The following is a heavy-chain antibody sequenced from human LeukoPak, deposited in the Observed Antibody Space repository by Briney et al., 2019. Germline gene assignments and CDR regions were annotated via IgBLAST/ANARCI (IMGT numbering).Heavy chain of an antibody. Sequence: GRSLRLSCAASGFTFSSYAMHWVRQAPGKGLEWVAVISYDGSNKYYADSVKGRFTISRDNSKNTLYLQMNSLRAEDTAVYYCARDSSSWIYSGYEGGPDYWGQGTLVTVSS. D-gene: IGHD5-12*01. V-gene: IGHV3-30*04. J-gene: IGHJ4*02. CDR2: ISYDGSNK. CDR3: ARDSSSWIYSGYEGGPDY. CDR1: GFTFSSYA.